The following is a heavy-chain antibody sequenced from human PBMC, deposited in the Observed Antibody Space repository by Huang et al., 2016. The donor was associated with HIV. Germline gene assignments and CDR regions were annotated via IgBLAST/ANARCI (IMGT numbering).Heavy chain of an antibody. J-gene: IGHJ6*03. V-gene: IGHV4-39*01. D-gene: IGHD3-10*01. CDR3: ARHREGPVAYYSGWGSHLNYMDV. CDR1: GGSIRSSDYH. CDR2: IYFKGST. Sequence: QLLLQESGPGLVKPSEALALTCAVSGGSIRSSDYHWGWIRQPPGKGLEWIGRIYFKGSTHYSQSLKSRGTIAVDTSKNLFFLNLTSMTAADTAVYYCARHREGPVAYYSGWGSHLNYMDVWGRGRTVVVSS.